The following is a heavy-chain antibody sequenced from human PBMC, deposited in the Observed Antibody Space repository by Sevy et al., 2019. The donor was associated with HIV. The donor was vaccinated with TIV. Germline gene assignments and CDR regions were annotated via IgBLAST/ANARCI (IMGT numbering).Heavy chain of an antibody. Sequence: GESLKISCKGSGYSFTSYWISWVRQMPGKGLEWMGRIDPSDSYTNYSLSFQGHVTISADKSISTAYLQWSSLKASDTAMYYCARHIVVVPAAIRTRYGMDVWGQGTTVTVSS. V-gene: IGHV5-10-1*01. CDR1: GYSFTSYW. D-gene: IGHD2-2*01. J-gene: IGHJ6*02. CDR3: ARHIVVVPAAIRTRYGMDV. CDR2: IDPSDSYT.